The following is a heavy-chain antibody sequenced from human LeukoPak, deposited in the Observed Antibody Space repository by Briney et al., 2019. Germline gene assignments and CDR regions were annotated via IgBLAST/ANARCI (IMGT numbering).Heavy chain of an antibody. CDR1: GGTFSSYA. V-gene: IGHV1-69*05. CDR3: ASRKLRIRRYYYMDV. CDR2: IIPIFGTA. D-gene: IGHD1-14*01. Sequence: SVKVSCKASGGTFSSYAISWVRQAPGQGLEWMGGIIPIFGTANYAQKFPGRVTITTDESTSTAYKALSSLRYEDTAVYYCASRKLRIRRYYYMDVWGKGTTVTVSS. J-gene: IGHJ6*03.